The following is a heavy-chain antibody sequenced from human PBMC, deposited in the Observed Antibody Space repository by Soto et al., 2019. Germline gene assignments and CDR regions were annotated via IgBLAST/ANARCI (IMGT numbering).Heavy chain of an antibody. V-gene: IGHV3-23*01. D-gene: IGHD6-19*01. J-gene: IGHJ6*02. CDR1: VFTFSSHA. CDR2: ISSGGDNT. CDR3: AKDFDSYSSGRYGMDV. Sequence: GESLGLSCAASVFTFSSHAMSWVRQAPGKGLEWVSTISSGGDNTYSADSVKGRFTISRDNSKNTLYLQMNSLRAEDTAVYYCAKDFDSYSSGRYGMDVWGQGTTVTVSS.